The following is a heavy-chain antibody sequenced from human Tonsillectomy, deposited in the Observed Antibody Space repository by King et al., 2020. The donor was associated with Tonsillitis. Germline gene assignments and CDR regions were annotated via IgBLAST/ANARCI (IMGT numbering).Heavy chain of an antibody. D-gene: IGHD5-18*01. Sequence: VQLVESGGGVVQPGRSLRLSCAASGFTFNSYAIHWVRQAPGKGLEWVAVISYDGINKYYADSVKGRFTISRDNSKNTLFLQMNSLRTEDTAVYYCARVGYSYGLYNWFDPWGQGTLVTVSS. CDR1: GFTFNSYA. J-gene: IGHJ5*02. V-gene: IGHV3-30*04. CDR2: ISYDGINK. CDR3: ARVGYSYGLYNWFDP.